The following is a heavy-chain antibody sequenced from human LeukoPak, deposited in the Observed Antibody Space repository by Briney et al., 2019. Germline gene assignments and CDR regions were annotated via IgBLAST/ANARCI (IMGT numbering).Heavy chain of an antibody. D-gene: IGHD2-15*01. Sequence: PGGSLRLSCAASGLTFSSYSMNWVRQAPGKVLEWVSSISSSSSDIYYADSVKGRFTISRDNDKNSLYLQMNSLRAEDTAVYYCATAVRIYPLWGQGTLVTVSS. V-gene: IGHV3-21*01. CDR2: ISSSSSDI. J-gene: IGHJ4*02. CDR1: GLTFSSYS. CDR3: ATAVRIYPL.